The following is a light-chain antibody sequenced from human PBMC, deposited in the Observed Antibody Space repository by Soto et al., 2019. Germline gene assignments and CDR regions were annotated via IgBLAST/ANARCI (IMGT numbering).Light chain of an antibody. CDR3: SSYAASNNFVV. CDR1: SSDVGGYNY. CDR2: EVT. J-gene: IGLJ2*01. V-gene: IGLV2-8*01. Sequence: QSALTQPPSASGSPGQSVTISCTGTSSDVGGYNYVSWYQQHPGKAPKLMIYEVTKRPSGVPDRFSVSKSGNTASLTVSGLQAEDEADYYCSSYAASNNFVVFGGGTKLTVL.